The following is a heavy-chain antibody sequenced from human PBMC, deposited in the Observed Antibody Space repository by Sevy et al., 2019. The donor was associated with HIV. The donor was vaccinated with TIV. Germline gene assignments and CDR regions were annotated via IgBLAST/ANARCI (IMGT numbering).Heavy chain of an antibody. CDR3: PRQYFLPYCSSTNCPPAAYDL. J-gene: IGHJ3*01. Sequence: GGSLRLSCEAFGFIISDYEMMWIRQAPGKGLEWVSYISPSRTTIYHAVSPKGRFTTSRDNARNSLSLHLDNLRAEDTAVYYCPRQYFLPYCSSTNCPPAAYDLWGQGTMVTVSS. CDR1: GFIISDYE. CDR2: ISPSRTTI. V-gene: IGHV3-48*03. D-gene: IGHD2-2*01.